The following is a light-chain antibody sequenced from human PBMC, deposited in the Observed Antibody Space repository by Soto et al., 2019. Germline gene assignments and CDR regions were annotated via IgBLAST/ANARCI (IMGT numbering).Light chain of an antibody. J-gene: IGKJ2*01. Sequence: EIVMTQSPATLSVSPGERATLSCRASQSVSSNLAWYQHKPGQAPRLLIYGASTRATGIPARFSASGSGTACSLTISSLQSEDFAVYYCQQYNNWPPKQYTFGQGTKLEIK. CDR2: GAS. CDR1: QSVSSN. V-gene: IGKV3-15*01. CDR3: QQYNNWPPKQYT.